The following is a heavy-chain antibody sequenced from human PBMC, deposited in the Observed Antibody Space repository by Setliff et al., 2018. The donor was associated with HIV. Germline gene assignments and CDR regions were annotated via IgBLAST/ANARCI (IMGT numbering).Heavy chain of an antibody. Sequence: ASVKVSCKASGYIFSTYGISWVRQAPGQGLEWMGWISASNGNTHYAQKVQGRVTLTTDTSTNTAYMELRSLRSDDAAVYYCAKTTPQPHYYYYVDVWGKGTTGTVS. D-gene: IGHD4-17*01. CDR1: GYIFSTYG. CDR3: AKTTPQPHYYYYVDV. CDR2: ISASNGNT. J-gene: IGHJ6*03. V-gene: IGHV1-18*01.